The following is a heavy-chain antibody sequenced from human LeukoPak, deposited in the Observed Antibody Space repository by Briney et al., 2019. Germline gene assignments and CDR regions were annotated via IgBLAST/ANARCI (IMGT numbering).Heavy chain of an antibody. CDR1: GGSISSYY. D-gene: IGHD5-18*01. Sequence: PSETLSLTCTVSGGSISSYYWSWVRQPPGKGLEWVGYICYRGSTNYNPSLKSRVTISLDTSKNQFSLKLSSVTAADTAVYYCARWGPAAMAHNWFDPWGQGTLVTVSS. V-gene: IGHV4-59*08. CDR2: ICYRGST. CDR3: ARWGPAAMAHNWFDP. J-gene: IGHJ5*02.